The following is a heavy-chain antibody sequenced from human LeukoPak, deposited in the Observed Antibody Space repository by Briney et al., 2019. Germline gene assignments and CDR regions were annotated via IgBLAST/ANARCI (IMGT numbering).Heavy chain of an antibody. J-gene: IGHJ5*02. CDR1: GYTFTSYY. V-gene: IGHV1-46*01. CDR3: AGVIRRGRGWFDP. D-gene: IGHD3-10*01. CDR2: INPSGGST. Sequence: ASVEVSCKASGYTFTSYYMHWVRQAPGQGLEWMGIINPSGGSTSYAQKFQGRVTMTRDTSTSTVYMELSSLRSEDTAVYYCAGVIRRGRGWFDPWGQGTLVTVSS.